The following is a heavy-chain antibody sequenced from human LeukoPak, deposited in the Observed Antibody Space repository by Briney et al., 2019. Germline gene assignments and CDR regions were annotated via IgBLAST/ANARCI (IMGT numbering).Heavy chain of an antibody. Sequence: SETLSLTCTVSGGSISSSSYYWGWIRQPPGKGLEWIGSIYYSGSTYYNPSLKSRVTISVDTSKNQFSLKLSSVTAADTAVYYCARQLIAAAGTDWFDPWGQGTLVTVSS. CDR2: IYYSGST. J-gene: IGHJ5*02. V-gene: IGHV4-39*01. CDR1: GGSISSSSYY. CDR3: ARQLIAAAGTDWFDP. D-gene: IGHD6-13*01.